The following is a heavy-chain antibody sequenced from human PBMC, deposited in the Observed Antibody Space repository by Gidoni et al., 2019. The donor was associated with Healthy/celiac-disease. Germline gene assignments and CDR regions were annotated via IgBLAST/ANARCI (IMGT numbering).Heavy chain of an antibody. D-gene: IGHD2-15*01. Sequence: QVQLQQWGAGLLKPSETLSLTCAVYGGSFSGSYWSWIRQPPGKGLAWIGEINHSGSTNYNPSLKSRVTISVDTSKNQFSLKLSSVTAADTAVYYCARGNYCSGGSCYSYAEYFQHWGQGTLVTVSS. CDR3: ARGNYCSGGSCYSYAEYFQH. V-gene: IGHV4-34*01. CDR2: INHSGST. J-gene: IGHJ1*01. CDR1: GGSFSGSY.